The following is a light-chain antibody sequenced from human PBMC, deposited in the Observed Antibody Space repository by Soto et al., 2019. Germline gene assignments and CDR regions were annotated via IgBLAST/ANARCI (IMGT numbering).Light chain of an antibody. Sequence: DIQMTQSPSSVSASVGDRVTITCRASQAISTWLAWYQQNPGKAPTLLTYSASNFQSGAPSRFRGSGSGTDFTLTISTLQPEDFATDYCQQANIFPRAFGQGTKVEIK. CDR2: SAS. V-gene: IGKV1D-12*01. CDR3: QQANIFPRA. CDR1: QAISTW. J-gene: IGKJ1*01.